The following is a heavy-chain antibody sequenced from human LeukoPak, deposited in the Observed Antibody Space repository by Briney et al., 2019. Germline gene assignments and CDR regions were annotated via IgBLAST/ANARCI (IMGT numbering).Heavy chain of an antibody. D-gene: IGHD2-15*01. CDR2: IYYTGSS. CDR1: GDSVNNTSSY. CDR3: ARDRCSGGSCYECDY. J-gene: IGHJ4*02. V-gene: IGHV4-39*07. Sequence: SETLSLTCTVSGDSVNNTSSYWGWIRQPPEKGLEWIASIYYTGSSYYNPSLKSRVTISVDTSKNQFSLKLSSVTAADTAMYYCARDRCSGGSCYECDYWGQGTLVTVSS.